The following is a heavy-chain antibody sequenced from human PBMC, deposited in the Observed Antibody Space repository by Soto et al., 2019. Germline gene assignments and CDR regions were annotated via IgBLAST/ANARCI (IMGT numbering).Heavy chain of an antibody. V-gene: IGHV3-23*01. J-gene: IGHJ6*03. CDR2: ISGSGGST. D-gene: IGHD3-10*01. CDR1: GFTFSSYA. Sequence: GGSLRLSCAASGFTFSSYAMSWVRQAPGKGLEWVSAISGSGGSTYYADSVKGRFTISRDNSKNTLYLQMNSLRAEDTAVYYCAKIINRGVIGYYYMDVWGKGTTVTVSS. CDR3: AKIINRGVIGYYYMDV.